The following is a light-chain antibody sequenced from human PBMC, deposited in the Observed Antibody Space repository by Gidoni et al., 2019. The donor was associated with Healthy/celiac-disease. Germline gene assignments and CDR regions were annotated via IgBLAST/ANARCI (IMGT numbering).Light chain of an antibody. CDR2: LAS. CDR3: QQYYSLWT. J-gene: IGKJ1*01. V-gene: IGKV4-1*01. CDR1: QSVLYSSNNKNY. Sequence: DIVMTQSPDSLAVSLGERATINCKSSQSVLYSSNNKNYLAWYQQKPGQPPKLLIYLASPRESGVPDRFSGSGSGTDFTLTISSLQAEDVAVYYCQQYYSLWTFGQGTKVEIK.